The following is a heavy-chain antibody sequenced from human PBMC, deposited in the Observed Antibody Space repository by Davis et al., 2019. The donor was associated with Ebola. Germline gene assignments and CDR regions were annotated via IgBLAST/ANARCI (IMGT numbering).Heavy chain of an antibody. J-gene: IGHJ5*02. CDR2: ISAYNGNT. Sequence: ASVKVSCKASGYTFTSYGISWVRQAPGQGLEWMGWISAYNGNTNYAQKLQGRVTMTTDTSTSTAYMELRSLRSDDTAVYYCARVYGDYLMGRWFDPWGQGTLVTVSS. D-gene: IGHD4-17*01. CDR1: GYTFTSYG. V-gene: IGHV1-18*01. CDR3: ARVYGDYLMGRWFDP.